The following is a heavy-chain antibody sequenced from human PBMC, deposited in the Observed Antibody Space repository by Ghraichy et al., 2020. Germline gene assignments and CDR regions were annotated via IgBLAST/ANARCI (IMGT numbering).Heavy chain of an antibody. CDR2: TNSDGTTT. CDR3: ARLRGNGWSDAFFDS. CDR1: GFTFSNYW. Sequence: GGSLRLSCAASGFTFSNYWMHWVRQAPGRGLVWVSRTNSDGTTTTYADSVEGRFTISRDNAKNTLYLQMNSLRAEDTAFYSCARLRGNGWSDAFFDSWGQGTLVTVSS. V-gene: IGHV3-74*01. D-gene: IGHD6-19*01. J-gene: IGHJ4*02.